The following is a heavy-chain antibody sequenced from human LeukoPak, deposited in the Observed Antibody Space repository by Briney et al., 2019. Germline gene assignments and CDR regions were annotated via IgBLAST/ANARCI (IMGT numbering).Heavy chain of an antibody. CDR1: GYSFNTFY. CDR2: IYPSDSET. V-gene: IGHV5-51*01. CDR3: ARLIYYGSGRTYFFDS. D-gene: IGHD3-10*01. J-gene: IGHJ4*02. Sequence: GDSLKISCKGSGYSFNTFYIGWVRQTPETGLEWMGNIYPSDSETKYKPSFQGQITISVDKAITTAYPHLSSLKASDTGMYYCARLIYYGSGRTYFFDSWGQGTLVTVSP.